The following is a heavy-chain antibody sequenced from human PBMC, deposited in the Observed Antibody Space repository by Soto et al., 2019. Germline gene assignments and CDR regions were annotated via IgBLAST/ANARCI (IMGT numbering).Heavy chain of an antibody. J-gene: IGHJ4*02. Sequence: ASVKVSCKASGYTFTSYDINWVRQATGQGIEWMGWMNPNSGNTGYAQKFQGRVTMTRDTSINTAYMELSSLRSEDTPLYYCPREVAGRSCQPIDYSGQGTLATVSS. V-gene: IGHV1-8*01. CDR3: PREVAGRSCQPIDY. CDR2: MNPNSGNT. CDR1: GYTFTSYD.